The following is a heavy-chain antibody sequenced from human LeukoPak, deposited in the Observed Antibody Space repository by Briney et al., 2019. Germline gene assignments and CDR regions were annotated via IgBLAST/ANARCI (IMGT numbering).Heavy chain of an antibody. D-gene: IGHD3-9*01. CDR2: IKQDGSEK. CDR1: GFTFRTYW. J-gene: IGHJ4*02. CDR3: VTYYDILTGYSTFDY. V-gene: IGHV3-7*01. Sequence: GGSLRLSCAASGFTFRTYWMSWVRQAPGKGLEWVANIKQDGSEKYYVDSVKGRFTISRDNAKNSLYLQMNSLRAEDTAVYYCVTYYDILTGYSTFDYWGQGTLVTVSS.